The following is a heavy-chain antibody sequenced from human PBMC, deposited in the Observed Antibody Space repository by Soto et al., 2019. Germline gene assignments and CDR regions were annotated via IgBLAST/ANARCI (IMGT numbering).Heavy chain of an antibody. CDR3: AKGVYYDSSGYLDY. Sequence: GGSLRLSCAASGFTFSSYGMHWVRQAPGKGLEWVAVISYDGSNKYYADSVKGRFTISRDNSKNTLYLQMNSLRAEDTAVYYCAKGVYYDSSGYLDYWGQGTLVTVSS. CDR2: ISYDGSNK. D-gene: IGHD3-22*01. J-gene: IGHJ4*02. CDR1: GFTFSSYG. V-gene: IGHV3-30*18.